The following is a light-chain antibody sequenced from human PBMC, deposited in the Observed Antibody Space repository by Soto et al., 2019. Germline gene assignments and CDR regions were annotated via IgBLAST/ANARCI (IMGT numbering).Light chain of an antibody. V-gene: IGKV3-11*01. J-gene: IGKJ4*01. CDR1: QSVSYY. CDR2: DAS. Sequence: EILLTQSPATLSLSPGERATLSCRASQSVSYYLAWYQQKPGRAPRLLIYDASNRATGIPARFSGSGSGTDFTLTISSLEPEDFAVYYCQQRSSWPLLTFGGGTKVEIK. CDR3: QQRSSWPLLT.